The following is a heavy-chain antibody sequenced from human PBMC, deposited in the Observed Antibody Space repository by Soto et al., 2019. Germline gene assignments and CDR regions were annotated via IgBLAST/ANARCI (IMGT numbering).Heavy chain of an antibody. CDR3: AGLTETGTTDYDY. CDR1: GGTFSSYT. V-gene: IGHV1-69*02. D-gene: IGHD1-7*01. Sequence: QVQLVQSGAEVKKPGSSVKVSCKVSGGTFSSYTISWVRQAPGQGLEWMGRIIPVLDIEKYAQKFQGRVTITADKSTSTAYMELVSLRSEDTAVYYWAGLTETGTTDYDYWGQGTLVNVSS. CDR2: IIPVLDIE. J-gene: IGHJ4*02.